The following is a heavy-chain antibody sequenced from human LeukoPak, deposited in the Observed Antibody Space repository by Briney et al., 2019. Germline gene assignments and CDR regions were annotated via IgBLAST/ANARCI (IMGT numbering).Heavy chain of an antibody. CDR1: GYTFTSYD. Sequence: GASVKVSCKASGYTFTSYDINWVRQATGQGREWMGWMNPNSGNTGYAQKFQGRVTITRNTSISTAYMELSSLRSEDTAVYYCAKSSGSSYYYYYYMDVWGKGTTVTVSS. CDR2: MNPNSGNT. CDR3: AKSSGSSYYYYYYMDV. J-gene: IGHJ6*03. D-gene: IGHD6-19*01. V-gene: IGHV1-8*03.